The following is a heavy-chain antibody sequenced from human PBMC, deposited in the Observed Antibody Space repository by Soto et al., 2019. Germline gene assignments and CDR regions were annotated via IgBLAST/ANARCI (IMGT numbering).Heavy chain of an antibody. CDR2: INPGDSDI. CDR1: GYSFTTYW. Sequence: GESLKISCKASGYSFTTYWIAWVRQMPGKGLEWMGIINPGDSDIRYSPSFQGQVTISADNSISTAYLQWSSQKASDTAMYYCARHEQFYYYYYGMDVWGQGTAVTVSS. CDR3: ARHEQFYYYYYGMDV. V-gene: IGHV5-51*01. J-gene: IGHJ6*02. D-gene: IGHD4-4*01.